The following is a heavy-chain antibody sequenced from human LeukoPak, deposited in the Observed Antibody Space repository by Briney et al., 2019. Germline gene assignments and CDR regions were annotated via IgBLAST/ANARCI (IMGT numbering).Heavy chain of an antibody. J-gene: IGHJ4*02. D-gene: IGHD2-2*01. CDR2: INPNSGGT. CDR1: GYTFTGYY. CDR3: ARRVCCSSTSCPFDY. V-gene: IGHV1-2*02. Sequence: ASVKVSCKASGYTFTGYYMHWVRQAPGQGLEWMGWINPNSGGTNYAQKFQGRVTMTRDTSISTAYMELSRLRSDDTAVYYCARRVCCSSTSCPFDYWGQGTLVTVSS.